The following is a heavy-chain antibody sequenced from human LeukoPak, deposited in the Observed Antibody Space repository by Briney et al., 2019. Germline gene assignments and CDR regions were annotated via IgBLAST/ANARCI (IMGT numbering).Heavy chain of an antibody. CDR3: ARDLGYDFWSGYSKHYYYGMDV. CDR2: INPSGGST. CDR1: GYTFTSYY. Sequence: GASVKVSCKASGYTFTSYYMHWVRQAPGQGLEWMGIINPSGGSTSYAQKFQGRVTMTRDTSTSTVYMELSSLRSEDTAVYYCARDLGYDFWSGYSKHYYYGMDVWGQGTTVTVSS. J-gene: IGHJ6*02. V-gene: IGHV1-46*01. D-gene: IGHD3-3*01.